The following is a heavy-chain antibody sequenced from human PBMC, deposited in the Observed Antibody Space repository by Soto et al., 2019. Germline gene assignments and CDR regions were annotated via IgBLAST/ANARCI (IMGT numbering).Heavy chain of an antibody. CDR2: IYWDDDK. V-gene: IGHV2-5*02. J-gene: IGHJ4*02. Sequence: QITLNESGPPVVKPAETLTLTCTFSGFSLTTSGVGVGWIRQSPGKAPEWLALIYWDDDKRYSASLKSMLTITKDPSKNQVVLTMASVDPADTATYYCAHRILRTVFGLVTTTAIYFDFWGQGTPVVVSS. CDR1: GFSLTTSGVG. D-gene: IGHD3-3*01. CDR3: AHRILRTVFGLVTTTAIYFDF.